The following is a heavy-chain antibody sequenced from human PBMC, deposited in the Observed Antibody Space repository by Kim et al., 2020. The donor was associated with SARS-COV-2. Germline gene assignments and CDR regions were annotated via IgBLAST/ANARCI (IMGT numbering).Heavy chain of an antibody. CDR3: ARRKDYRDNSNWFDP. Sequence: ASVKVSCKASGYTFTSYGISWVRQAPGQGLEWMGWISAYNGNTNYAQKLQGRVTMTTDTSTSTAYMELRSLRSDDTAVYYCARRKDYRDNSNWFDPWGQGTLVTVSS. CDR2: ISAYNGNT. V-gene: IGHV1-18*01. D-gene: IGHD4-17*01. CDR1: GYTFTSYG. J-gene: IGHJ5*02.